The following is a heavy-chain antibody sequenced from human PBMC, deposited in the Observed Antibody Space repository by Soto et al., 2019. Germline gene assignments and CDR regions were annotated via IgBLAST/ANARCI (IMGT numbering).Heavy chain of an antibody. CDR2: IKSKTDGGTT. CDR3: TTDRSGARYSSSYRRYYGMDV. V-gene: IGHV3-15*01. J-gene: IGHJ6*02. D-gene: IGHD6-6*01. Sequence: GGSLRLSCAASGFTFSNAWMSWVRQAPGKGLEWVGRIKSKTDGGTTDYAAPVKGRLTISRDDSKNTLYLQMNSLKTEDTAVYYCTTDRSGARYSSSYRRYYGMDVWGQGTTVTVSS. CDR1: GFTFSNAW.